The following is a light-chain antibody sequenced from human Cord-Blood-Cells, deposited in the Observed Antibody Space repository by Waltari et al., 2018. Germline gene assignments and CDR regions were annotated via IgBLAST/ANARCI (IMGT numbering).Light chain of an antibody. CDR3: AAWDDSLSGVV. V-gene: IGLV1-47*01. CDR2: RNN. CDR1: SSNIGSNY. J-gene: IGLJ2*01. Sequence: QSVLTQPPSASGTPGQRVTISCSGSSSNIGSNYVYWYQQLPGTAPKLLIYRNNRRPSGFPDRFAGSKSGTSASLAISGLRSEDEADYDCAAWDDSLSGVVCGGGTKLTVL.